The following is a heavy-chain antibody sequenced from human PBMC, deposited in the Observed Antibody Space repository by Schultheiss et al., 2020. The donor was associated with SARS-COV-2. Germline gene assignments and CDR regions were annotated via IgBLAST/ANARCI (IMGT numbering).Heavy chain of an antibody. D-gene: IGHD1-7*01. Sequence: GESLKISCTASGFTFGDYAMSWVRQAPGKGLEWVGFIRSKAYGGTTEYAASVKGRFTISRDDSKSIAYLQMNSLKTEDTAVYYCTTEGAGTTDHAFDIWGQGTMVTVSS. J-gene: IGHJ3*02. V-gene: IGHV3-49*04. CDR1: GFTFGDYA. CDR2: IRSKAYGGTT. CDR3: TTEGAGTTDHAFDI.